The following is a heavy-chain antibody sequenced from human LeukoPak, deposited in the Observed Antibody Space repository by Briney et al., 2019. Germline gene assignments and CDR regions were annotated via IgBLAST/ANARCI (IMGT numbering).Heavy chain of an antibody. J-gene: IGHJ3*02. CDR2: TSGSGGST. D-gene: IGHD6-6*01. Sequence: GSRTLSCAAAGLSFSSNAMSWVSQAPGKGLEWVSATSGSGGSTYYGAYVNVQITISRENSKNTLYLQMDSLRAENTAVYYCARGPIIAARYDAFDIWGHGALAPVSS. V-gene: IGHV3-23*01. CDR1: GLSFSSNA. CDR3: ARGPIIAARYDAFDI.